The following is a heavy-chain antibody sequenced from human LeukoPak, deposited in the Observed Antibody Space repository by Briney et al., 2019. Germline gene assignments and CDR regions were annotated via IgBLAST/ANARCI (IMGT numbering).Heavy chain of an antibody. CDR1: GFTFGDYA. CDR2: IRSKAYGGTT. V-gene: IGHV3-49*03. J-gene: IGHJ4*02. CDR3: TRGGLRLGELSLQTFDY. Sequence: GGSLRLSCTASGFTFGDYAMSWFRQAPGKGLEWVGFIRSKAYGGTTEYAASVKSRFTISRDDSKSIAYLQMNSLKTEDTAVYYCTRGGLRLGELSLQTFDYWGQGTLVTVSS. D-gene: IGHD3-16*02.